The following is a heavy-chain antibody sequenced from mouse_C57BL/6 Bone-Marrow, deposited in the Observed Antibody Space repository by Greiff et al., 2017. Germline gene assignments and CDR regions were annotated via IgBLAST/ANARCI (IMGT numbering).Heavy chain of an antibody. V-gene: IGHV2-2*01. D-gene: IGHD2-2*01. CDR1: GFSLTSYG. CDR3: ASNMVTCAY. J-gene: IGHJ3*01. Sequence: QVQLQQSGPGLVQPSQSLSITCTVSGFSLTSYGVHWVRQSPGKGLEWLGVIWSGGSTDYNAAFISRLSISKDNSKSQVFFKMNSLQADDTAIYYCASNMVTCAYWGQGTLVTVSA. CDR2: IWSGGST.